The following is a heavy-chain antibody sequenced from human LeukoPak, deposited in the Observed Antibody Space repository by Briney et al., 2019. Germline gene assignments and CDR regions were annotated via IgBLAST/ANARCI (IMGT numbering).Heavy chain of an antibody. V-gene: IGHV1-24*01. CDR3: ATGLEYSSSQDFDY. Sequence: ASVKVSCKASGYTFTSYGISWVRQAPGQGLEWMGGFDPEDGETIYAQKFQGRVTMTGDTSTDTAYMELSSLRSEDTAVYYCATGLEYSSSQDFDYWGQGTLVTVSS. CDR2: FDPEDGET. CDR1: GYTFTSYG. D-gene: IGHD6-6*01. J-gene: IGHJ4*02.